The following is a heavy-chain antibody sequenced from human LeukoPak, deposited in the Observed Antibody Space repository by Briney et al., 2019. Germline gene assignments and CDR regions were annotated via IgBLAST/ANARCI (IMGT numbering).Heavy chain of an antibody. D-gene: IGHD3-9*01. V-gene: IGHV1-69*13. Sequence: GASVKVSCKASGGTFSSYAISWVRQAPGQGLEWMGGIIPIFGTANYAQKFQGRVTITADESASTAYMELSSLRSEDTAVYYCARGGSYDVLTGPWGQGTLVTVSS. CDR1: GGTFSSYA. J-gene: IGHJ4*02. CDR2: IIPIFGTA. CDR3: ARGGSYDVLTGP.